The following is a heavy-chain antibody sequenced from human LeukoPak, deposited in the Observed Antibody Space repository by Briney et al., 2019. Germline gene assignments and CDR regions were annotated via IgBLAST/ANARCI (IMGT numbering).Heavy chain of an antibody. Sequence: SETLSLTCAVYGGSFSGYYWSWIRQPPGKGLEWIGEINHSGSTNYNPSLKSRVTISVDTSKNQFSLKLSSVTAADTAVYCCARYRYCSGGSCHFDYWGQGTLVTVSS. V-gene: IGHV4-34*01. D-gene: IGHD2-15*01. CDR1: GGSFSGYY. CDR3: ARYRYCSGGSCHFDY. CDR2: INHSGST. J-gene: IGHJ4*02.